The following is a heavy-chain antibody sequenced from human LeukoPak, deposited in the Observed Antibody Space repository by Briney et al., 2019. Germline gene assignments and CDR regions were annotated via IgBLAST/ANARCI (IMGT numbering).Heavy chain of an antibody. CDR2: IYHTGST. Sequence: SETLSLTCTVSGGSISTHYWSWIRQPPGRGLEWIGYIYHTGSTNLHPSLKSQDTISVDTSKNQFSLKLSSVTAADTAVYYCARRGVSGSWYFFDYWGQGTLITVSS. J-gene: IGHJ4*02. V-gene: IGHV4-59*11. CDR1: GGSISTHY. CDR3: ARRGVSGSWYFFDY. D-gene: IGHD6-13*01.